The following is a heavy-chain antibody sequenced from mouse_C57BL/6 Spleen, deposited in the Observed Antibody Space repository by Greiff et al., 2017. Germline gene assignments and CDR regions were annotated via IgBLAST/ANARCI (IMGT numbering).Heavy chain of an antibody. CDR1: GFNIKDDY. CDR3: TIRYYGSSYWYFDV. CDR2: IDPENGDT. J-gene: IGHJ1*03. V-gene: IGHV14-4*01. Sequence: VQLKQSGAELVRPGASVKLSCTASGFNIKDDYMHWVKQRPEQGLEWIGWIDPENGDTEYASKFQGKATITADASSNTAYLQLSSLTSEDTAVYYCTIRYYGSSYWYFDVWGTGTTVTVSS. D-gene: IGHD1-1*01.